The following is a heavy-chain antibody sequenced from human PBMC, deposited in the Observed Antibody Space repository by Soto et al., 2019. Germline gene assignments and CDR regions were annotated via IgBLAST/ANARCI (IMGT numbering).Heavy chain of an antibody. CDR1: GYSISSSNW. CDR3: ARRELEGPSDG. Sequence: QVQLQESGPGLVKPSDTLSLTCAVSGYSISSSNWWGWIRQPPGKGLEWIGYIYYSGTTYYNPSLQSXGTXSXVTSKNQCSLKLTSVTAVDTAVYYCARRELEGPSDGWGQGTLVTVSS. J-gene: IGHJ4*02. V-gene: IGHV4-28*01. CDR2: IYYSGTT. D-gene: IGHD1-26*01.